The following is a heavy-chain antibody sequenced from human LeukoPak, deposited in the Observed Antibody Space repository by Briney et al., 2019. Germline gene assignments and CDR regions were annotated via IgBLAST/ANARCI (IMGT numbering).Heavy chain of an antibody. CDR1: GGTFSSYA. Sequence: SVKVSCKASGGTFSSYAISWVRQAPGQGLEWMGRIIPIFGTANYAQKFQGRVTITTDESTSTAYMELSSLRSEDTAVYYCARAIVVVPAAIIEAGYFDYWGQGTLVAVSS. CDR2: IIPIFGTA. D-gene: IGHD2-2*02. J-gene: IGHJ4*02. CDR3: ARAIVVVPAAIIEAGYFDY. V-gene: IGHV1-69*05.